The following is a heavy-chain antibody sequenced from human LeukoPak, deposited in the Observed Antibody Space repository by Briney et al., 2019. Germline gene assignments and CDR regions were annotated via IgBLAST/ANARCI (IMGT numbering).Heavy chain of an antibody. V-gene: IGHV3-23*01. D-gene: IGHD1-7*01. CDR2: IGSTDI. Sequence: GGSLRLSCAASGFTFHICAMSWVRQAPGKGLEWVASIGSTDIYYADSVKGRFTVSRDNSQDTLYLQLNSLRAEDTAVYYCAKDATPGNSIWHHFASWGQGALVTVSS. CDR1: GFTFHICA. CDR3: AKDATPGNSIWHHFAS. J-gene: IGHJ4*02.